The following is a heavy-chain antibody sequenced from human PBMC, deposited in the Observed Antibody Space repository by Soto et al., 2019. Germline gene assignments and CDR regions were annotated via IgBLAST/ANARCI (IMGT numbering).Heavy chain of an antibody. D-gene: IGHD3-10*02. V-gene: IGHV4-59*01. Sequence: KGLEWIGYIYYSGSTNYNPSLKSRVTISVDTSKNQFSLKLNSVTAADTVFFFQAEDGIRDVRSVSELLLNRSSDL. CDR2: IYYSGST. CDR3: AEDGIRDVRSVSELLLNRSSDL. J-gene: IGHJ2*01.